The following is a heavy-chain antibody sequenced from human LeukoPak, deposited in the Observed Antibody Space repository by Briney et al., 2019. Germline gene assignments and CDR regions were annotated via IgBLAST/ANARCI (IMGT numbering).Heavy chain of an antibody. CDR1: GFTFSSHS. Sequence: PGGSLRLSCAASGFTFSSHSMNWVRQAPGKGLEWVSSISSSSSYIYYADSVKGRFTISRDNAKNSLYLQMNSLRAEDTAVYYCARGKITMVRGVEKDAFDIWGQGTMVTVSS. D-gene: IGHD3-10*01. CDR3: ARGKITMVRGVEKDAFDI. J-gene: IGHJ3*02. V-gene: IGHV3-21*01. CDR2: ISSSSSYI.